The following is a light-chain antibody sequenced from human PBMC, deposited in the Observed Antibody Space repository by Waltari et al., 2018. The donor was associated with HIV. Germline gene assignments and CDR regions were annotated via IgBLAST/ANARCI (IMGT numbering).Light chain of an antibody. CDR1: NSDVGGYNS. CDR2: DVN. Sequence: QSALTQPASVSGSPGQSITISCTGTNSDVGGYNSVSWYQQHPDKAPTLLIYDVNKRPSGSLNRFSGSKSGNTASLTISRLQTDDEADYYCNSYASGSTLVFGTGTTVTV. V-gene: IGLV2-14*03. CDR3: NSYASGSTLV. J-gene: IGLJ1*01.